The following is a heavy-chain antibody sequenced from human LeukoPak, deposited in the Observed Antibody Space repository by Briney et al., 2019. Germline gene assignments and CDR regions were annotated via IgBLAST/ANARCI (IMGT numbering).Heavy chain of an antibody. CDR1: GGSISSYY. CDR2: IYYSGST. Sequence: SETLSLTCTVSGGSISSYYWSWIRQPPGKGLEWIGCIYYSGSTNYNPSLKSRVTISVDASKNQFSLKVSSVTAADTAVYYCARGESSASNWFDPWGQGTLVTVSS. V-gene: IGHV4-59*01. D-gene: IGHD3-22*01. CDR3: ARGESSASNWFDP. J-gene: IGHJ5*02.